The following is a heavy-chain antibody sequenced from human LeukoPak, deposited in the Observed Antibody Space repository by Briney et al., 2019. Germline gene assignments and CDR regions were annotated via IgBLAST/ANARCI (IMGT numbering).Heavy chain of an antibody. Sequence: SETLSLTCTVSGGSISSGGYYWSWIRQHPGKGLEWIGYIYYSGSTYYNPSLKSRVTISVDTSKNQFSLKLNSVTAADTAVYYCATYYYDSSGYYLYYWGQGTLVTVSS. J-gene: IGHJ4*02. V-gene: IGHV4-31*03. CDR1: GGSISSGGYY. D-gene: IGHD3-22*01. CDR2: IYYSGST. CDR3: ATYYYDSSGYYLYY.